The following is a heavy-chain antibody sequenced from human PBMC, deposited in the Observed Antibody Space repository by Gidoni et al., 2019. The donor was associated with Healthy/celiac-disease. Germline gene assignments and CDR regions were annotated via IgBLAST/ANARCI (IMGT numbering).Heavy chain of an antibody. CDR3: AKSVSLYCSGGSCYSDY. V-gene: IGHV3-23*01. CDR1: GFPFSSLA. J-gene: IGHJ4*02. CDR2: ISGSGGST. D-gene: IGHD2-15*01. Sequence: EVQLLGSGGGLVQPGGSLRLPCAASGFPFSSLAMSWVRQAPGKGLEWVSAISGSGGSTYYADSVKGRFTISRDNSKNTLYLQMNSLRAEDTAVYYCAKSVSLYCSGGSCYSDYWGQGTLVTVSS.